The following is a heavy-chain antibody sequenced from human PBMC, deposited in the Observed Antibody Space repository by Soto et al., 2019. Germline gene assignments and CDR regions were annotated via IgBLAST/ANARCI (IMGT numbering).Heavy chain of an antibody. CDR2: SRDKVHSHTT. CDR1: GFTFSDHY. Sequence: EVQLAESGGGLVQPGGSLRLSGAASGFTFSDHYMDWVRQAPGKGLEWVGRSRDKVHSHTTEYAASVKGRFTISRGDSENSLYLQMNSLKTEDTAVYYCARGVVSTGYFDYWGQGTLVTVSS. J-gene: IGHJ4*02. D-gene: IGHD5-12*01. V-gene: IGHV3-72*01. CDR3: ARGVVSTGYFDY.